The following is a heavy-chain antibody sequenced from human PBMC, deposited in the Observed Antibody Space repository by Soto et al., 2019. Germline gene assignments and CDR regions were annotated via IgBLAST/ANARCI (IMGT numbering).Heavy chain of an antibody. V-gene: IGHV3-30-3*01. J-gene: IGHJ4*02. Sequence: XGSLRLSCAASGVTFSSYAMHWVRQAPGKGLDWVAVISYDGSNKYYADSVKGRFTISRDNSKNTLYLQMNSLRAEDTAVYYCARGSGYQYYFDYWGQGTLVTVSS. CDR1: GVTFSSYA. D-gene: IGHD3-3*01. CDR2: ISYDGSNK. CDR3: ARGSGYQYYFDY.